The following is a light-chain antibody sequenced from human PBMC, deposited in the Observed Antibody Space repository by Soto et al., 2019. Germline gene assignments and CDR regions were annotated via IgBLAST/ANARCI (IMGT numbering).Light chain of an antibody. J-gene: IGKJ5*01. CDR2: KAS. CDR1: QTIRKS. V-gene: IGKV1-5*03. CDR3: QQYSTYPIT. Sequence: DIQMTQSPSSLSASVGDTISVTCRSFQTIRKSLNWYQQRPGKAPKLLIYKASNLESGLPSRFTGSGSGTEFTLTISSLQSDDFATYYCQQYSTYPITFGQGTRLEIK.